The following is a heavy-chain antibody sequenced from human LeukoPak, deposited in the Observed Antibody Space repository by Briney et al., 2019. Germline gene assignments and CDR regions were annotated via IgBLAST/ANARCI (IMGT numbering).Heavy chain of an antibody. Sequence: ASVTVSCTASGGTFSSYAISWVRQAPGQGLEWMGGIIPIFGTANYAQKFQGRVTITADESTSTAYMELSSLRSEDTAVYYCARGVDRAKKGQLYDYYYYGMDVWGQGTTVTVSS. CDR2: IIPIFGTA. V-gene: IGHV1-69*01. CDR1: GGTFSSYA. D-gene: IGHD6-13*01. CDR3: ARGVDRAKKGQLYDYYYYGMDV. J-gene: IGHJ6*02.